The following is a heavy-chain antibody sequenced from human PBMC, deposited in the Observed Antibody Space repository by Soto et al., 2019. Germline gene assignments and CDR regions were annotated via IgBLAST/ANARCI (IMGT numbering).Heavy chain of an antibody. J-gene: IGHJ2*01. Sequence: QVQLVESGGGVVQPGRSLRLSCAASGFTFSSYAMHWVRQAPGKGLEWVAVISYDGSNKYYEDSVKGRFTNSRDNSKNTLYQQMNSLRAEDTAVYYCARPLWRNDDDWGYFDLWGRGTLVTVSS. CDR3: ARPLWRNDDDWGYFDL. V-gene: IGHV3-30-3*01. CDR2: ISYDGSNK. D-gene: IGHD3-16*01. CDR1: GFTFSSYA.